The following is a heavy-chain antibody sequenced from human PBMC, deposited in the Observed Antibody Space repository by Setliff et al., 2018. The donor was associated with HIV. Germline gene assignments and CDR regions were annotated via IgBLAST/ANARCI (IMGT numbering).Heavy chain of an antibody. V-gene: IGHV3-48*01. CDR3: ARTASDARYFDWPSHFDY. Sequence: PGGSLRLSCAASGFTFSNYNMNWVRQAPGKGLEWVSYISSSSSTIYYADSVKGRFSISRDNAKNSLYLQMNSLRAEDTAVYYCARTASDARYFDWPSHFDYWGQGTLVTVSS. J-gene: IGHJ4*02. CDR2: ISSSSSTI. D-gene: IGHD3-9*01. CDR1: GFTFSNYN.